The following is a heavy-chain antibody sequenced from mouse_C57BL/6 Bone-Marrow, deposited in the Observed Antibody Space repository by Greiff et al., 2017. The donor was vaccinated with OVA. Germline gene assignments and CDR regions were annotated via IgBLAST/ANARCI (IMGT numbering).Heavy chain of an antibody. CDR1: GFSLTSYG. CDR3: ARNPPPIITTVVATSYYAMDY. D-gene: IGHD1-1*01. Sequence: VQVVESGPGLVQPSQSLSITCTVSGFSLTSYGVHWVRQSPGKGLEWLGVIWSGGSTDYNAAFISRLSISKDNSKSQVFFKMNSLQADDTAIYYCARNPPPIITTVVATSYYAMDYWGQGTSVTVSS. CDR2: IWSGGST. V-gene: IGHV2-2*01. J-gene: IGHJ4*01.